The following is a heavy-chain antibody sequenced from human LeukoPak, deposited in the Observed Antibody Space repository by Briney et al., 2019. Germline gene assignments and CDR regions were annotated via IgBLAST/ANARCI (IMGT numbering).Heavy chain of an antibody. CDR2: IYYIGGT. J-gene: IGHJ5*02. Sequence: ASETLSLTCPVSGGSISSFHWSWIRQPPGKGLEWIGYIYYIGGTNYNPSLKSRVTISVDKSKNQFSLKLTSVTAADTAVYYCARFLLYYDSSTYPNWFDPWGQGTLVTVSS. D-gene: IGHD3-22*01. V-gene: IGHV4-59*08. CDR3: ARFLLYYDSSTYPNWFDP. CDR1: GGSISSFH.